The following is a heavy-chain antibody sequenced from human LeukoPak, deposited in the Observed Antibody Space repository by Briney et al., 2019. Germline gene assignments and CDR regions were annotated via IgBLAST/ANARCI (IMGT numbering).Heavy chain of an antibody. CDR2: INPSGGST. J-gene: IGHJ3*02. CDR3: ARDGHCGGDCYPDAFDI. CDR1: GYTFTSYY. D-gene: IGHD2-21*02. V-gene: IGHV1-46*01. Sequence: ASVKVSCKASGYTFTSYYMHWVRQAPGQGLEWMGIINPSGGSTSYAQKFQGRVTMTRDMSTSTVYMELSSLRSEDTAVYYCARDGHCGGDCYPDAFDIWGQGTMVTVSS.